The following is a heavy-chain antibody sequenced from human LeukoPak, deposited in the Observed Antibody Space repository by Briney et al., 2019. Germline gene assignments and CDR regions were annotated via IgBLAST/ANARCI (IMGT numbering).Heavy chain of an antibody. CDR3: ARGDTVAARPGRFDY. D-gene: IGHD6-6*01. CDR2: IYYSGST. CDR1: GGSISSSSYY. Sequence: SETLSLTCTVSGGSISSSSYYWGWIRRPPGKGLEWIGSIYYSGSTNYNPSLKSRVTISVDTSKNQFSLKLSSVTAADTAVYYCARGDTVAARPGRFDYWGQGTLVTVSS. V-gene: IGHV4-39*07. J-gene: IGHJ4*02.